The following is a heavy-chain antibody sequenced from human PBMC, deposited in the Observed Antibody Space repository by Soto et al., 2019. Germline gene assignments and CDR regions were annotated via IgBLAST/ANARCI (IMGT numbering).Heavy chain of an antibody. Sequence: QVQLQQWGAGLLKPSETLSLNCAVYGGSFSGYYWSWIRQPPGKGLEWIGEINHRGSINYNPSLKRRVTMSVDXSXNXXALKLNSVTAADTAVFYCARGSRKRIPAASGRDYYYHGLDVWGQGTAVTVSS. D-gene: IGHD6-25*01. J-gene: IGHJ6*02. CDR3: ARGSRKRIPAASGRDYYYHGLDV. CDR2: INHRGSI. CDR1: GGSFSGYY. V-gene: IGHV4-34*01.